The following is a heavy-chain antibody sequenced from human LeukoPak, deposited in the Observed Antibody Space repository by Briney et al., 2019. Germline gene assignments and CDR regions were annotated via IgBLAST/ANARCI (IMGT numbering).Heavy chain of an antibody. Sequence: SETLSLTCTVSGGSISSGSYYWSWIRQPAGKGLEWIGRIYTSGSTNYNPSLKSRVTISVDTSKNQFSLKLSSVTAADTAVYYCARARPMLRAFDYWGQGTLVTVSS. D-gene: IGHD2-8*01. CDR3: ARARPMLRAFDY. V-gene: IGHV4-61*02. J-gene: IGHJ4*02. CDR1: GGSISSGSYY. CDR2: IYTSGST.